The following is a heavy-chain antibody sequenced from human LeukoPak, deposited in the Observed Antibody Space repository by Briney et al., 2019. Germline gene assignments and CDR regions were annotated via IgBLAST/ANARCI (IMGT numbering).Heavy chain of an antibody. CDR3: AVIPFMVRGVIIDY. CDR1: GYTLTELS. J-gene: IGHJ4*02. CDR2: FDPEDGET. Sequence: ASVKVSCKVSGYTLTELSMHWVRQAPGKGLEWMGGFDPEDGETIYAQKFQGRVTMTEDTSTDTAYMELSSLRSEDTAVYYCAVIPFMVRGVIIDYWGQGTLVTVSS. D-gene: IGHD3-10*01. V-gene: IGHV1-24*01.